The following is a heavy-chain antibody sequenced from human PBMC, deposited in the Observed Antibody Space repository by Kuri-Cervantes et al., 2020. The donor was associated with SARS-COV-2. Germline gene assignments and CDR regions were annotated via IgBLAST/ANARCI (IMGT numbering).Heavy chain of an antibody. CDR1: GLTFSNYS. D-gene: IGHD6-6*01. CDR2: LSSSSSTI. Sequence: GESLKISCAASGLTFSNYSMNWVRQAPGKGLEWVSYLSSSSSTIYYSDSVKGRFTISRDNAKNSLYLQMNSLRDEDTAVYYCARGVGVTARQNAMDVWGQGTTVTVSS. J-gene: IGHJ6*02. V-gene: IGHV3-48*02. CDR3: ARGVGVTARQNAMDV.